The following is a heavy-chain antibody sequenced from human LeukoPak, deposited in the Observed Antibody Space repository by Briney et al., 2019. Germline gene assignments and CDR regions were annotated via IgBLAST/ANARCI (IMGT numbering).Heavy chain of an antibody. Sequence: ASVKVSCKASGYTFTSYYMHWVRQAPGQGLEWMRIINPSGDSTSYAQKFQGRVTMTRDTSTSTVYMELSSLRSEDTAVYYCATSNFNYYGSGSYFDYWGQGTLVTVSS. CDR2: INPSGDST. CDR1: GYTFTSYY. V-gene: IGHV1-46*01. J-gene: IGHJ4*02. D-gene: IGHD3-10*01. CDR3: ATSNFNYYGSGSYFDY.